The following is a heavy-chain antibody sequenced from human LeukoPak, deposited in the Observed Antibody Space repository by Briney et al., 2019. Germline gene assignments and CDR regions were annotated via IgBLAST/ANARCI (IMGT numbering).Heavy chain of an antibody. D-gene: IGHD3-10*01. Sequence: GESLKISCKGSGYSFTSYWIGWVRQMPGKGLEWMGIIYPVDSDTRYSPSFQGQVTISAEKSISTAYLQWSSLKASDTAMYYCARPGYYGSGSLRDSRDLYGMDVWGQGTTVTVSS. CDR3: ARPGYYGSGSLRDSRDLYGMDV. CDR2: IYPVDSDT. CDR1: GYSFTSYW. V-gene: IGHV5-51*01. J-gene: IGHJ6*02.